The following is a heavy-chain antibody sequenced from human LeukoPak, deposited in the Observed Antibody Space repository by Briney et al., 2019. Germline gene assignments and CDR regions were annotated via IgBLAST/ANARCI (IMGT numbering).Heavy chain of an antibody. CDR2: INQDGSEK. J-gene: IGHJ5*02. V-gene: IGHV3-7*01. Sequence: GVSLRLSCAASGFTFSSYWMSWVRQAPGKGLEWVANINQDGSEKYYVDSVKGRFTISRDNAKNSLYLQMNSLRAEDTAVYYCAREGCSGGSCYHNWFDPWGQGTLVTVSP. D-gene: IGHD2-15*01. CDR3: AREGCSGGSCYHNWFDP. CDR1: GFTFSSYW.